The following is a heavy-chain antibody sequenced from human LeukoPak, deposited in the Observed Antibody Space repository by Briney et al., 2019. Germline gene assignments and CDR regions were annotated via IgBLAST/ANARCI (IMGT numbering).Heavy chain of an antibody. CDR3: ARGEGSY. CDR2: IYHSGST. Sequence: SETLSLTCAVYGGSFSGYYWSWIRQPPGKGLEWIGYIYHSGSTYYNPSLKSRVTISVDRSKNQFSLKLSSVTAADTAVYYCARGEGSYWGQGTLVTVSS. CDR1: GGSFSGYY. J-gene: IGHJ4*02. V-gene: IGHV4-34*01.